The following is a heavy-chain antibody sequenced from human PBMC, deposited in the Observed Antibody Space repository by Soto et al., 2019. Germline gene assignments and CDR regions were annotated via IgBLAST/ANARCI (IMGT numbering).Heavy chain of an antibody. CDR2: TFFRSKWYN. V-gene: IGHV6-1*01. Sequence: PSQPVSLTCAISGATFSTTTTACNWIRQSPSRGLEWLGRTFFRSKWYNDYAESVKGRIIISPDTSKNQFSLQLTSVTPEDAGVYYCARAGTTLFGLLPHFDYSGHGVLVTVPQ. CDR1: GATFSTTTTA. J-gene: IGHJ4*01. D-gene: IGHD3-3*01. CDR3: ARAGTTLFGLLPHFDY.